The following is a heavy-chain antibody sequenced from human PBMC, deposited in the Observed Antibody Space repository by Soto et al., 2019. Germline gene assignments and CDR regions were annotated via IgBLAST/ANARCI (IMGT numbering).Heavy chain of an antibody. CDR1: GYTFTSYD. D-gene: IGHD6-13*01. CDR3: ARGIRAAAPYDACDI. CDR2: MNPNSGNT. V-gene: IGHV1-8*01. J-gene: IGHJ3*02. Sequence: ASVKVSCKASGYTFTSYDINWVQQATGQGLEWMGWMNPNSGNTGYAQKFQGRVTMTRNTSISTAYMELSSLRSEDTAVYYCARGIRAAAPYDACDIWGQGTMGTVS.